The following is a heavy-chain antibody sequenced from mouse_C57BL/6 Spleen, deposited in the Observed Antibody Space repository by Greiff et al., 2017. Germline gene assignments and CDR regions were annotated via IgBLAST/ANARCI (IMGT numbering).Heavy chain of an antibody. J-gene: IGHJ4*01. D-gene: IGHD2-4*01. CDR2: INPNYGTT. CDR1: GYSFTDYN. CDR3: ATYDYDGYYYAMDY. V-gene: IGHV1-39*01. Sequence: VQLQQSGPELVKPGASVKISCKASGYSFTDYNMNWVKQSNGKSLEWIGVINPNYGTTSYNQKFKGKATLTVDQYSSTAYMQLNSLTSEDSAVYYCATYDYDGYYYAMDYWGQGTSVTVSS.